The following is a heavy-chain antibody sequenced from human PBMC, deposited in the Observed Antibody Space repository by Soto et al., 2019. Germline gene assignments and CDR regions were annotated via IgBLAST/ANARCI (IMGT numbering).Heavy chain of an antibody. Sequence: QVQLVQSGAEVKKPGSSVRVSCKASGGTFSTYTINWVRQAPGQGLEWMGRIIPHLDVTNNAQRFQGRVTITADKSTSTVYMELTSLTSQDTAVYYCARDSGTVGYDDSWGQGTLVTVSS. J-gene: IGHJ4*02. CDR3: ARDSGTVGYDDS. V-gene: IGHV1-69*08. CDR2: IIPHLDVT. CDR1: GGTFSTYT. D-gene: IGHD3-10*01.